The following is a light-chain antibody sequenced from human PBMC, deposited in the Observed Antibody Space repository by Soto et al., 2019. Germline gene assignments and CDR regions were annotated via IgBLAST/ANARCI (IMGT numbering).Light chain of an antibody. CDR2: DAS. J-gene: IGKJ2*01. V-gene: IGKV3-11*01. CDR1: QSVGTF. CDR3: QQRSSWFT. Sequence: EIVLPQSPATLSLSPGERATLSCRASQSVGTFLAWYQQRPGQAPRLLIYDASITATGIPARFSGSGSGTEFTLTISSLEPEDFAVYYCQQRSSWFTFGQGTKLEIK.